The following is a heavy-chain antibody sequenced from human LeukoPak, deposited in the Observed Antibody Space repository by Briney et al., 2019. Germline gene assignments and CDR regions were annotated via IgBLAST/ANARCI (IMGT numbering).Heavy chain of an antibody. CDR2: ISYDGSNK. D-gene: IGHD3-10*01. CDR1: GFTFSSYG. Sequence: GRSLRLSCAASGFTFSSYGVHWVRQAPGKGLEGVAVISYDGSNKYYADSVKGQFTISRDNSKNTLYLQMNSLRAEDTAVYYCAKDYAEDTMIRGVMGGYWGQGTLVTVSS. V-gene: IGHV3-30*18. CDR3: AKDYAEDTMIRGVMGGY. J-gene: IGHJ4*02.